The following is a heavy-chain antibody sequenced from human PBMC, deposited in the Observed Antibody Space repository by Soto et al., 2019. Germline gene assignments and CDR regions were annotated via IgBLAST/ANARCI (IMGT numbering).Heavy chain of an antibody. CDR2: ISWNSGSI. V-gene: IGHV3-9*01. CDR1: GFTFDYYA. J-gene: IGHJ6*02. CDR3: EKDTKLAKVYGMDV. D-gene: IGHD5-12*01. Sequence: PGGSLRLSCAASGFTFDYYAMHWVRQAPGKGLEWVSGISWNSGSIGYADSVKGRFTISRDNAKNSLYLQMNSMRAEDTALYYCEKDTKLAKVYGMDVWGQGTTVTVSS.